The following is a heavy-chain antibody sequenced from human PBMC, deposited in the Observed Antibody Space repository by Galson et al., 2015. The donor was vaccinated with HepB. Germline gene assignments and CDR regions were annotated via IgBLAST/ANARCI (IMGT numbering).Heavy chain of an antibody. CDR1: GFTFSIYN. D-gene: IGHD2-2*01. Sequence: SLRLSCAASGFTFSIYNMDWVRQAPGKGLEWVSSISSSSGYIEYADSVKGRFTISRDNAKNSLFLQMDSLRAVDTAVYYCARDGTQKGYCSSTRCPEGAFDIWGQGTMVTVSS. CDR2: ISSSSGYI. CDR3: ARDGTQKGYCSSTRCPEGAFDI. V-gene: IGHV3-21*01. J-gene: IGHJ3*02.